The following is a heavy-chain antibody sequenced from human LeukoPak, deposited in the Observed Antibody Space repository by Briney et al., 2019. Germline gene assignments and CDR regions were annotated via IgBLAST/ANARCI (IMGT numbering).Heavy chain of an antibody. CDR2: ISYDGSNK. Sequence: GGSLRLSCAASGFTFSSYGMHWVRQAPGKGLEWVAVISYDGSNKYYADSVKGRFTISRDNSKNTLYLQMNSLRAEDTAVYYCAREYDSSGYYYVAAFDIWGQGTMVTVSS. CDR3: AREYDSSGYYYVAAFDI. V-gene: IGHV3-30*03. CDR1: GFTFSSYG. D-gene: IGHD3-22*01. J-gene: IGHJ3*02.